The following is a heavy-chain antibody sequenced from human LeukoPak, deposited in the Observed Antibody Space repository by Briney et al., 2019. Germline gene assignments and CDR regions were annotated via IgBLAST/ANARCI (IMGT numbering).Heavy chain of an antibody. V-gene: IGHV1-3*01. CDR3: AKDMATITAPNFMDV. J-gene: IGHJ6*02. D-gene: IGHD5-24*01. Sequence: EASVKVSCKASGYSFTSHAMHWVRQAPGQGLEWMGWIIAGNGHTKYSQTFQGRVTFTTDTSATTAFMELSGLRSEDTAVYYCAKDMATITAPNFMDVWGQGTTAIVSS. CDR1: GYSFTSHA. CDR2: IIAGNGHT.